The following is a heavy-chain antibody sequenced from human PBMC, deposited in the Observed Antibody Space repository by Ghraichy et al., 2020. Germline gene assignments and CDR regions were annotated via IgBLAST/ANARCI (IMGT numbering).Heavy chain of an antibody. CDR2: IYNSVST. CDR3: ARNKTGSLSGWFDP. V-gene: IGHV4-39*01. D-gene: IGHD6-6*01. CDR1: GGSMSSYSDY. J-gene: IGHJ5*02. Sequence: SETLSLTCSVSGGSMSSYSDYWGWLRQSPGKGLEWIGSIYNSVSTHYNPSLRSRVTVSIDTSKDQFSLRLTSVTAADTAVYYCARNKTGSLSGWFDPWGQGSLVIVSS.